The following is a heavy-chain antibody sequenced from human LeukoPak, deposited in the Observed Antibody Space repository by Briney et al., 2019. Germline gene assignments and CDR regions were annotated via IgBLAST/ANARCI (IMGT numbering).Heavy chain of an antibody. J-gene: IGHJ5*02. CDR3: ARVSLVAGGRLPCFDP. CDR2: IKQDGSEK. CDR1: GFTLSVYM. D-gene: IGHD6-13*01. V-gene: IGHV3-7*05. Sequence: GGSLRHSCAESGFTLSVYMISWVPQAPGKGLEWVANIKQDGSEKYYVDSVKGRFTIFRDNAKNSLYLQMNSLRAEDTAVYYCARVSLVAGGRLPCFDPWGQGTLVTVSS.